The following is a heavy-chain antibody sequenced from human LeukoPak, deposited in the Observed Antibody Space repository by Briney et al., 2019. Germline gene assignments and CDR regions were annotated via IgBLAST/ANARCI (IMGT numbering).Heavy chain of an antibody. CDR2: IYYSGST. CDR1: GGSISSSSYY. J-gene: IGHJ6*03. V-gene: IGHV4-39*07. Sequence: SETLSLTCTVSGGSISSSSYYWGWIRQPPGKGLEWIGSIYYSGSTYYNPSLKSRVTMSVDTSKNQFSLKLSSVTAADTAVYYCAREPLSTVSHDPYAHYYYYYYMDVWGKGTTVTISS. CDR3: AREPLSTVSHDPYAHYYYYYYMDV. D-gene: IGHD4-17*01.